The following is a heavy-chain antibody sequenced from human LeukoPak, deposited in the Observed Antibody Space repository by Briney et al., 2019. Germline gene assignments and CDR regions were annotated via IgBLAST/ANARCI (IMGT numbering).Heavy chain of an antibody. CDR3: AKEQRDWNYGVFDY. J-gene: IGHJ4*02. D-gene: IGHD1-7*01. V-gene: IGHV3-23*01. CDR2: ISGSGGST. Sequence: GGSLRLSCAAAAFTFSSYAMSWVRQATGKGLEWVSAISGSGGSTNYADSVKGRFTISRDNSKNMLYLQMNSLRAEDTAEYYCAKEQRDWNYGVFDYWGQGTQVTVSS. CDR1: AFTFSSYA.